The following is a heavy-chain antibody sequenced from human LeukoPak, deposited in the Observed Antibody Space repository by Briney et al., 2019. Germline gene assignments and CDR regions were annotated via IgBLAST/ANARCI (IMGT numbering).Heavy chain of an antibody. D-gene: IGHD4-23*01. V-gene: IGHV4-59*01. J-gene: IGHJ4*02. CDR2: IYYSGST. Sequence: PSETLSLTCTVSGGSISSYYWSWIRQPPGKGLEWIGYIYYSGSTNYNPSLKSRVTISVDTSKNQFSLKLSSVTAADTAVYYCAARTGGGNFDYWGQGTLVTVSS. CDR1: GGSISSYY. CDR3: AARTGGGNFDY.